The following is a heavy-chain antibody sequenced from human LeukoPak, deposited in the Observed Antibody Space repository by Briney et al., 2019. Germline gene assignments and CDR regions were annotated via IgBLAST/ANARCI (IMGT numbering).Heavy chain of an antibody. CDR3: ARMPAVRGVIYLDY. V-gene: IGHV3-21*01. J-gene: IGHJ4*02. Sequence: PGGSLRLSCAASGFTFSSYSMNWVRQAPGKGLEWVSSISSSSSYIYYADSVKGRFTISRDNAKNSLYLQMNSLRAEDTAVYYCARMPAVRGVIYLDYWGQGTLVTVSS. CDR1: GFTFSSYS. D-gene: IGHD3-10*01. CDR2: ISSSSSYI.